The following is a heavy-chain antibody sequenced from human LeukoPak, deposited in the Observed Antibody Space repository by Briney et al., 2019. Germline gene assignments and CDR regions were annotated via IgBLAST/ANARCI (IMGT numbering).Heavy chain of an antibody. CDR2: IKSKTDGGIT. V-gene: IGHV3-15*01. J-gene: IGHJ4*02. CDR1: GFTFSNAW. CDR3: TTRGSDSGCPFF. D-gene: IGHD3-10*01. Sequence: GGSLRLSCAASGFTFSNAWMVWVRQAPGKGLEWVGRIKSKTDGGITDYAAPVKGRFTISRDDSKNTLYLEMNSLKTEDTAVYYCTTRGSDSGCPFFWGQGTLVTVSS.